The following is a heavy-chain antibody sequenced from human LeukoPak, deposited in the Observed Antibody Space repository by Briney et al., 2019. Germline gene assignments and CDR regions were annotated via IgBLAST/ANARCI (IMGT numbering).Heavy chain of an antibody. V-gene: IGHV5-51*01. Sequence: GESLKISCQGSGYSFTSYWIGWVRQMPGKGLEWMGIIYPGDSDARYSPSFQGQVTISADKSISTAYLQWSSLKASDTAMYYCAKVSPTDQCCYFDYWGQGTLVTVSS. CDR3: AKVSPTDQCCYFDY. CDR1: GYSFTSYW. J-gene: IGHJ4*02. D-gene: IGHD5/OR15-5a*01. CDR2: IYPGDSDA.